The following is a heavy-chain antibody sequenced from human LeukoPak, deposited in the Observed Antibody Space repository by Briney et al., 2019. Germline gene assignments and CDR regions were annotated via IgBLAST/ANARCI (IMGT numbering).Heavy chain of an antibody. D-gene: IGHD3-9*01. CDR3: ARDLDWILFDY. V-gene: IGHV3-74*03. J-gene: IGHJ4*02. CDR1: GFTFSTYW. CDR2: IRPEGTTT. Sequence: GGSLRLSCAASGFTFSTYWMHWVRQAPGKGLVWVSRIRPEGTTTAYADSVKGRFTISRDNAKNTLFLQMDSLSAEDTAVYYCARDLDWILFDYWGQGTLVTVSS.